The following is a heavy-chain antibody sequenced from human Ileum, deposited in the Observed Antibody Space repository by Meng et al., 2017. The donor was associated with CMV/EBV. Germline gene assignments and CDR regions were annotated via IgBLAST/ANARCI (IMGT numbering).Heavy chain of an antibody. D-gene: IGHD3-10*02. CDR2: MSIGGYPV. J-gene: IGHJ4*02. Sequence: GESLKISCAASGFNFSSYQSYEVNWVRQVPGKGLEWVSYMSIGGYPVYYADSVRGRFTISRDDAKTSLFLQMNSLRAEDTALYYCVVHSNTVWPNTMFWGQGTLVTVSS. CDR1: GFNFSSYQ. V-gene: IGHV3-48*03. CDR3: VVHSNTVWPNTMF.